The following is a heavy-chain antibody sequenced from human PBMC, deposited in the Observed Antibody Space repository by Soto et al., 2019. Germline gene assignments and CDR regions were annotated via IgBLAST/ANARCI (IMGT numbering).Heavy chain of an antibody. CDR3: ARGGQSGYYFYPSRSGEPLDY. CDR1: GYTFTSYG. J-gene: IGHJ4*02. Sequence: ASVKVSCKASGYTFTSYGISWVRQAPGQGLEWMGWISAYNGNTNYAQKLQGRVTMTTDISTSTAYMELRSLRSDDTAVYYCARGGQSGYYFYPSRSGEPLDYWGQGTLVTVSS. D-gene: IGHD3-22*01. CDR2: ISAYNGNT. V-gene: IGHV1-18*04.